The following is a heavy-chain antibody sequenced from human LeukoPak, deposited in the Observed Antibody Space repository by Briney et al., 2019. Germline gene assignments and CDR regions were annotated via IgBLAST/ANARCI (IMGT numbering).Heavy chain of an antibody. J-gene: IGHJ5*02. D-gene: IGHD2-21*01. CDR2: ISDGKT. Sequence: GGSLRLSCAASGFPFSSHAMSWVRQPPGKGLEWVAAISDGKTYYADSVRGRFAISRDDSTNTVYLHMNSLRDEDTALYHCVREAGYCAPVCVKTNWFDPWGQGTLVTVSS. V-gene: IGHV3-23*01. CDR1: GFPFSSHA. CDR3: VREAGYCAPVCVKTNWFDP.